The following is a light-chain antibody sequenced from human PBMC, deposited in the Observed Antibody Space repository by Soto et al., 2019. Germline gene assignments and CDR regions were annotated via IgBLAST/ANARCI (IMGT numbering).Light chain of an antibody. Sequence: DIQMTQSPSTLSASVGDRFTITCRASQSISSWLAWYQQKQGKXPKXXIYKASSLESGVPSRFRGSGSGTELTITISSLQPDDFETYYCQQYNSYSGTFGQGTKVDIK. V-gene: IGKV1-5*03. CDR1: QSISSW. J-gene: IGKJ1*01. CDR3: QQYNSYSGT. CDR2: KAS.